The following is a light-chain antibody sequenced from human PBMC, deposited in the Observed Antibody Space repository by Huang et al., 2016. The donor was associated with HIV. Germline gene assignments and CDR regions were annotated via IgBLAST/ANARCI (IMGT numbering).Light chain of an antibody. CDR2: KVS. CDR1: QCLLYGDGNTY. J-gene: IGKJ1*01. V-gene: IGKV2-30*01. CDR3: MQGTHWPQT. Sequence: DVEMTQSPRSLRVTLGQPASLSCRSSQCLLYGDGNTYLNWFHQRPGQSPRRLIYKVSNRDSGVPVRVSGRGSGTDFTLKISRVEAEDVGVYYCMQGTHWPQTFGSGTKVEIK.